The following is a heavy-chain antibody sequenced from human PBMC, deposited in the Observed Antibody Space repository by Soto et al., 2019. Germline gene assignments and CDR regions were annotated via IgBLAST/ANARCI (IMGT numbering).Heavy chain of an antibody. CDR1: GFTFSSYS. CDR2: ISSSSSYI. Sequence: EVQLVESGGGLVKPGGSLRLSCAASGFTFSSYSMNWVRQAPGKGLEWVSSISSSSSYIYYADSVKGRFTISRDNAKNSLYLQMNSLRAEDTAVYYCARDRDIYSSPIFDYGGQGTLVTVSS. J-gene: IGHJ4*02. CDR3: ARDRDIYSSPIFDY. V-gene: IGHV3-21*01. D-gene: IGHD6-13*01.